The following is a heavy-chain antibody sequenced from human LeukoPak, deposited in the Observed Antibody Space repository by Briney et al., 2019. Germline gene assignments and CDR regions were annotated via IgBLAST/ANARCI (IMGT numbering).Heavy chain of an antibody. J-gene: IGHJ4*02. V-gene: IGHV5-51*01. CDR1: GYTFSSYW. CDR3: ARHGRTAHFDY. CDR2: IYPSDSDT. D-gene: IGHD1-26*01. Sequence: GESLKISCTVSGYTFSSYWIGWIRHLPGKGLEWVGIIYPSDSDTRYSPSFQGQVSISADKSISTAYLQWSSLKASDAAMFYCARHGRTAHFDYWGQGTLVTVSS.